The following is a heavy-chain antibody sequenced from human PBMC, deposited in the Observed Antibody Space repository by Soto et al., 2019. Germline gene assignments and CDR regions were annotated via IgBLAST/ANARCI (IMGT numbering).Heavy chain of an antibody. V-gene: IGHV1-18*01. CDR1: GYIFFNYG. CDR3: AMVDKYVTPTPPDV. CDR2: ISPYSGNT. J-gene: IGHJ6*02. D-gene: IGHD5-12*01. Sequence: QVPLVQSGDEVRKPGSSVKVSCKAPGYIFFNYGIAWVRQAPGHGLECMGWISPYSGNTHYASKVQGRLTMTTDTSTSTAYRDLGSLTSDDTAVYYCAMVDKYVTPTPPDVWGQVTTVTVSS.